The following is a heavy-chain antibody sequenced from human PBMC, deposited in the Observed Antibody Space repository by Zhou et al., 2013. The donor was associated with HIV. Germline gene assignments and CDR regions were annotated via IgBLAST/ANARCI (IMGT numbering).Heavy chain of an antibody. V-gene: IGHV1-24*01. J-gene: IGHJ3*01. D-gene: IGHD3-10*01. Sequence: QVQLVQSGAEVKKPGASVKVSCKISGFTLTELSIHWVRQAPGKGLEWMGRIESDSGDVVYTHTLQGRLTMTEDTRTDTAYMELRSLTSDDTAVYYCSTDRQLKGVFKNALHIWGQGSMVTVSS. CDR3: STDRQLKGVFKNALHI. CDR1: GFTLTELS. CDR2: IESDSGDV.